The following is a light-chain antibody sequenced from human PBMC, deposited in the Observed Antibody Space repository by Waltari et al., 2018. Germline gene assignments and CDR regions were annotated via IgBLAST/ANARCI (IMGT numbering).Light chain of an antibody. CDR3: QQYNNWPPLT. Sequence: EIVMTQSPATLSVSLGERVTLSCRASQYVSNNLAWYQQKPGQAPRLLLYGASTRATGIPARFSGSGSGKEFNLTISSLQSEDFAVYYCQQYNNWPPLTFGGGTKVEIK. CDR2: GAS. V-gene: IGKV3-15*01. J-gene: IGKJ4*01. CDR1: QYVSNN.